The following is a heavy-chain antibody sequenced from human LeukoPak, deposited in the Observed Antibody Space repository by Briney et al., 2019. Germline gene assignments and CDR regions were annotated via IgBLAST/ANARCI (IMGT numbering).Heavy chain of an antibody. CDR2: ISAYNGNT. D-gene: IGHD5-12*01. CDR3: ARDDALVATGSFDY. CDR1: GYTFTSYG. V-gene: IGHV1-18*01. Sequence: ASVKVCCKASGYTFTSYGINWVRQAPGQGLEWMGWISAYNGNTNYAQKLQGRVTMTTDTPTSTAYMELRSLRSDDTAVYYCARDDALVATGSFDYWGQGTLVTVSS. J-gene: IGHJ4*02.